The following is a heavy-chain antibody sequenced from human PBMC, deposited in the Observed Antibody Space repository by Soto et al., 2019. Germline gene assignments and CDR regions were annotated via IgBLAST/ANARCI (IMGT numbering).Heavy chain of an antibody. CDR1: GFTFSNYG. V-gene: IGHV3-33*01. D-gene: IGHD3-16*01. Sequence: QVQLVESGGGVVQPGRSLRLSCAASGFTFSNYGMHWVRQAPGKGLEWVAFIWYAGGNKDYAEPLKGRFTISRDNSKNTLYLQMNSLRAEDTAVYYCARDGDVNTGFGKDYWGQGTLVTVSS. J-gene: IGHJ4*02. CDR2: IWYAGGNK. CDR3: ARDGDVNTGFGKDY.